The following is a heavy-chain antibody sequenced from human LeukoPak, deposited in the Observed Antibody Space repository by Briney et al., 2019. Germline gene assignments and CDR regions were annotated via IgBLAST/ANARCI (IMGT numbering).Heavy chain of an antibody. CDR1: GFTVSSNS. Sequence: GGSLRLSCTVSGFTVSSNSMSWVRQAPGKGLEWVSFIYSGTIHYSDSVKGRFTISRDNSKNTLYLQMNSLRAEDTAVYYCARRAGAYSHPYDYWGQGTLVTVSS. D-gene: IGHD4/OR15-4a*01. J-gene: IGHJ4*02. V-gene: IGHV3-53*01. CDR2: IYSGTI. CDR3: ARRAGAYSHPYDY.